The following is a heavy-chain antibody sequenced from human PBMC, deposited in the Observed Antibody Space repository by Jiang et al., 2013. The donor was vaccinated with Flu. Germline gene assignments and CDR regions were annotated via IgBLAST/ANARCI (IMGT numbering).Heavy chain of an antibody. Sequence: GSGLVKPSETLSLTCTVSGGSISSYYWSWIRQPPGKGLEWIGYIYYSGSTNYNPSLKSRVTISVDTSKDQFSLKLSSVTAADTAVYYCARGTGYCSGGSCFRVLYYFDYWGQGTLVTVSS. CDR1: GGSISSYY. J-gene: IGHJ4*02. V-gene: IGHV4-59*01. CDR3: ARGTGYCSGGSCFRVLYYFDY. D-gene: IGHD2-15*01. CDR2: IYYSGST.